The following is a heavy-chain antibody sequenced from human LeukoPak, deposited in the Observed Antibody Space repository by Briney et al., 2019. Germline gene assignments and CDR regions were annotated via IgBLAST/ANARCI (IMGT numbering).Heavy chain of an antibody. CDR1: GFTISSNY. V-gene: IGHV3-53*01. CDR2: IYSGGST. CDR3: ARGWRHDAFDI. Sequence: GGSLRLSCAASGFTISSNYMSCVSQAPRKGLEWVSVIYSGGSTYYADSVKGRFTISRDNSKNTLYLQMNSLRAEDTAVYYCARGWRHDAFDIWGQGTMVTVSS. J-gene: IGHJ3*02.